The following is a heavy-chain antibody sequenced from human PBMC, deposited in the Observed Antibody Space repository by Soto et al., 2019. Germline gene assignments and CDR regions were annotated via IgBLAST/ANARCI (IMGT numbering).Heavy chain of an antibody. Sequence: SETLSLTCAVYGGSLIGYYWSWIRQPPGKGLEWIGEINHSGSTNYNPSLKSRVTISVDTSKNQFSLKLSSVTAADTAVYYCARYSNNWFQTEGMDVWGQGTTVTVSS. CDR1: GGSLIGYY. D-gene: IGHD6-13*01. CDR3: ARYSNNWFQTEGMDV. CDR2: INHSGST. V-gene: IGHV4-34*01. J-gene: IGHJ6*02.